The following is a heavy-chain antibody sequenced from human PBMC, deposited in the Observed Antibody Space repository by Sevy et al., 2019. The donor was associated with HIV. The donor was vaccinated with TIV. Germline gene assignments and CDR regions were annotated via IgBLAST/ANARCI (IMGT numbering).Heavy chain of an antibody. CDR1: GFTVSSSY. CDR2: IYRGGST. J-gene: IGHJ4*02. CDR3: ARDGDGCNRAFDY. Sequence: GGSLRLSCAVSGFTVSSSYMTWVRQAPGKGLEWVSVIYRGGSTYYADSVKGRFTISRDNSKNTLFLEMRSLTAEDTAVYYCARDGDGCNRAFDYWGQGSLVTVSS. V-gene: IGHV3-53*01. D-gene: IGHD7-27*01.